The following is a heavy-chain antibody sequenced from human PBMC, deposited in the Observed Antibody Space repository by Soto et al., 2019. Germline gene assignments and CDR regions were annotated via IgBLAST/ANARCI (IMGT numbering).Heavy chain of an antibody. V-gene: IGHV3-30*18. Sequence: GGSLRLSCVASGFTFSSHGMHWVRQAPGKGLEWVAVISYDGSNKYYADSVKGRFTISRDNSKNTLYLQMNSLRAEDTAVYYCAKDLYSGSSHPDYWGQGTLVTVSS. CDR2: ISYDGSNK. CDR3: AKDLYSGSSHPDY. J-gene: IGHJ4*02. D-gene: IGHD1-26*01. CDR1: GFTFSSHG.